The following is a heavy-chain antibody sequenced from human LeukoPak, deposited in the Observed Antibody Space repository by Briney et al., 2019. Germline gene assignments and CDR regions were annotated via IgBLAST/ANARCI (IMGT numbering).Heavy chain of an antibody. CDR2: INAGNGNT. CDR3: EFVIAGSSSSYVDY. Sequence: ASVKVSCKASGYTFTSYAMHWVRQAPGQRLEWMGWINAGNGNTKYSQKFQGRVTITRDTSASTAYMELSSLRSEDTAVYYCEFVIAGSSSSYVDYWGQGTLVTVSS. CDR1: GYTFTSYA. J-gene: IGHJ4*02. V-gene: IGHV1-3*01. D-gene: IGHD6-6*01.